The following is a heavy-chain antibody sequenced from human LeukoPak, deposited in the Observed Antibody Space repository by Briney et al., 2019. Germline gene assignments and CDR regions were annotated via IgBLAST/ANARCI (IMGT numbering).Heavy chain of an antibody. CDR1: GYTFTSYG. J-gene: IGHJ4*02. CDR2: ISAYNGNT. V-gene: IGHV1-18*01. D-gene: IGHD2-2*01. CDR3: ARVEVVPAASYYFDY. Sequence: ASVKVSCKASGYTFTSYGISWVRQAPGQGLEWMGWISAYNGNTNYAQKLQGRVTMTTDTSTSTAYMELRSLRSDDTAVYYCARVEVVPAASYYFDYWGQGTLVTVSS.